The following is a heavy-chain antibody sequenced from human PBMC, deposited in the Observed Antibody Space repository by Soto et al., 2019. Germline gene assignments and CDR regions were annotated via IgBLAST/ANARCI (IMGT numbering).Heavy chain of an antibody. CDR2: IYYSGST. Sequence: SETRSLTCTVSGGSISSSSYYWGWIRQPPGKGLEWIGSIYYSGSTYYNPSLKSRVTISVDTSKNQFSLKLSSVTAADTAVYYCARLKGTRGYCSGGSCFSFDYGGQETQLTVS. CDR1: GGSISSSSYY. J-gene: IGHJ4*02. V-gene: IGHV4-39*01. D-gene: IGHD2-15*01. CDR3: ARLKGTRGYCSGGSCFSFDY.